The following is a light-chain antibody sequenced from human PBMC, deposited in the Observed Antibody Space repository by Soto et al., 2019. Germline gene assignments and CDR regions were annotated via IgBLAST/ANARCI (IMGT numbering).Light chain of an antibody. CDR3: QQYNNWPL. CDR2: VAS. CDR1: QSVSSN. Sequence: EIVMTQSPATLSVSPGERATLSCRASQSVSSNLAWYQQKPGQAPRLLIYVASTSATGIPARFSGSGSVTEFTLTISSLQSEDFAVYFCQQYNNWPLFGPGTKVNIK. V-gene: IGKV3-15*01. J-gene: IGKJ3*01.